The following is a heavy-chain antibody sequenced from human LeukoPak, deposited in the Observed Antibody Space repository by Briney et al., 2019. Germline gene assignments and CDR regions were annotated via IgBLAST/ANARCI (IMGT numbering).Heavy chain of an antibody. D-gene: IGHD3-3*01. CDR2: ISSSSSYI. V-gene: IGHV3-21*01. CDR3: ARGPRPDRPNYDFWSGYRRNYFDY. CDR1: GFTFSSYS. Sequence: TGGSLRLSCAASGFTFSSYSMNWVRQAPGKGLEWVSSISSSSSYIYYADSVKGRFTISRDNAKNSLYLQMNSLRAEDTAVYYCARGPRPDRPNYDFWSGYRRNYFDYWGQGTLVTVSS. J-gene: IGHJ4*02.